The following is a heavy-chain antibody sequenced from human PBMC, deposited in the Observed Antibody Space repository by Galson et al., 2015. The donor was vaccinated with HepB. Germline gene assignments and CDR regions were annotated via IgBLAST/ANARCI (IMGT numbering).Heavy chain of an antibody. Sequence: SVKVSCKASGYTFTSYAMHWVRQAPGQRLEWMGWINAGNGNTKYSQKFQGRVTITRDTSASTAYMELSSLRSEDTAVYYCARGSALYGDAFDIWGQGTMATVSS. D-gene: IGHD3-16*02. CDR2: INAGNGNT. V-gene: IGHV1-3*01. CDR1: GYTFTSYA. J-gene: IGHJ3*02. CDR3: ARGSALYGDAFDI.